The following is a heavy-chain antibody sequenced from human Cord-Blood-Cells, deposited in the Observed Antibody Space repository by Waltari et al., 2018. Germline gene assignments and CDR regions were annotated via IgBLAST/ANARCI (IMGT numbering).Heavy chain of an antibody. J-gene: IGHJ4*02. CDR2: INPNSGGT. D-gene: IGHD3-16*01. V-gene: IGHV1-2*06. CDR1: GYTFTGYY. Sequence: QVQLVQSGAEVKKPGASVKVSCKASGYTFTGYYMHWVRQAPGQGLEWMGRINPNSGGTNYAQKCQGRVTMTRETSISTAYRELSRLRSDDTAVYYCARAPRGDDYGDYWGQGTLVTVSS. CDR3: ARAPRGDDYGDY.